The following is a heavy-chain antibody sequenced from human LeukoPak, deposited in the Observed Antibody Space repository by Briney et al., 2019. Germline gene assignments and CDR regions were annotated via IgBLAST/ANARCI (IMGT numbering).Heavy chain of an antibody. V-gene: IGHV4-34*01. CDR2: INHSGST. D-gene: IGHD1-26*01. J-gene: IGHJ6*03. CDR1: GGSFSGYY. CDR3: ARLRVVGATSFYRDYYYMDV. Sequence: KPSETLSLTCAVYGGSFSGYYWSWIRQPPGKGLEWIGEINHSGSTNYNPSLKSRVTISVDTSKNQFSLKLSSVTAADTAVYYCARLRVVGATSFYRDYYYMDVWGKGTTVTISS.